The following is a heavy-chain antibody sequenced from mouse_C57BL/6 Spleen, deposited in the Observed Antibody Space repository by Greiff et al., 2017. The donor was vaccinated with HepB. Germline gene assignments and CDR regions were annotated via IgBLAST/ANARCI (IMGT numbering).Heavy chain of an antibody. J-gene: IGHJ4*01. CDR3: ARRDYGSLYAMDY. V-gene: IGHV1-22*01. D-gene: IGHD1-1*01. CDR2: INPNNGGT. CDR1: GYTFTDYN. Sequence: EVKLQESGPELVKPGASVKMSCKASGYTFTDYNMHWVKQSHGKSLEWIGYINPNNGGTSYNQKFKGKATLTVNKSSSTAYMELRSLTSEDSAVYYCARRDYGSLYAMDYWGQGTSVTVSS.